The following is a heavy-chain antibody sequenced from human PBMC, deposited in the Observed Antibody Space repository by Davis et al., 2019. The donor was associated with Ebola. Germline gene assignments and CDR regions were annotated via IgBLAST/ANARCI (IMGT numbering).Heavy chain of an antibody. CDR3: ARVLPHDYTEPFDY. Sequence: AASVKVSCKASGYTFTSYGISWVRQAPGQGLEWMGWISAYNGNTNYAQKLQGRVTMTTDTSTSTAYMELSSLRSEDTAVYYCARVLPHDYTEPFDYWGQGTLVTVSS. D-gene: IGHD4-11*01. J-gene: IGHJ4*02. V-gene: IGHV1-18*01. CDR1: GYTFTSYG. CDR2: ISAYNGNT.